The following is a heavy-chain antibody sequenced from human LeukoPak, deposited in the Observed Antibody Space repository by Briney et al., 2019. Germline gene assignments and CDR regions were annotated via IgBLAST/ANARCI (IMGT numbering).Heavy chain of an antibody. CDR3: ARDPYYYGSGSYYRPWAFDDI. J-gene: IGHJ3*02. CDR2: ISSSSYI. D-gene: IGHD3-10*01. Sequence: PGGSLRLSCAASGFTFSSYSMNWVRQAPGKGLEWVSSISSSSYIYYADSVKGRFTISRDNAKNSLYLQMNSLRAEDTAVYYCARDPYYYGSGSYYRPWAFDDIWGQGTMVTVSS. CDR1: GFTFSSYS. V-gene: IGHV3-21*01.